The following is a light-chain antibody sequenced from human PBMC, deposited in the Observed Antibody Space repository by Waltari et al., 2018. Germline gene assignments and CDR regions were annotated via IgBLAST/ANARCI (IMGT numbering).Light chain of an antibody. Sequence: QSVLTQPPSVSGTPGQRVPISCSGSSSNIGSNTVNWYQQLPGTAPKLLIYGNNQRPSGVPDRFSGSKSGTSASLAIGGLQAEDEADYYCAGWDDSLEGTLFGIGTRLSVL. J-gene: IGLJ3*02. CDR3: AGWDDSLEGTL. CDR1: SSNIGSNT. CDR2: GNN. V-gene: IGLV1-44*01.